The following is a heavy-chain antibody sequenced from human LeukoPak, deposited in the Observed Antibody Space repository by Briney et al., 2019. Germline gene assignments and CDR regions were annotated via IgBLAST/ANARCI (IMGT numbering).Heavy chain of an antibody. CDR2: INPNSGGT. CDR1: GHTFTSYA. Sequence: APVKVSCKASGHTFTSYAMHWVRQAPGQGLEWMGWINPNSGGTNYAQKFQGRVPMTRDTSISTAYMELSRLSSDDTAVSYCERADGITGPRNDCWGQGPLAPVSS. CDR3: ERADGITGPRNDC. D-gene: IGHD1-20*01. V-gene: IGHV1-2*02. J-gene: IGHJ4*02.